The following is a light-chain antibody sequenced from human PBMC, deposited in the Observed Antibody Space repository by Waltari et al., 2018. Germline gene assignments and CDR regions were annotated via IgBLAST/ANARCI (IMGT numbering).Light chain of an antibody. CDR3: QQANSFPLT. CDR1: LGINTW. CDR2: AAS. V-gene: IGKV1-12*01. J-gene: IGKJ4*01. Sequence: DIHMTHSQSSVLASEGHSVTHTCRASLGINTWLAWYQQKPGKAPKLLIYAASSLHSGVPSRFGGSGSGTDFTLTIDSLQPEDFATYYCQQANSFPLTFGGGTKVEI.